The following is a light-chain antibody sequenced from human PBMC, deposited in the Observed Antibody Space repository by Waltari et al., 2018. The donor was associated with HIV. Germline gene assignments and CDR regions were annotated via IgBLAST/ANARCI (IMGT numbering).Light chain of an antibody. CDR1: SSNIESNY. CDR2: RNN. Sequence: QSVLTQPPSASGTPGQRVTISCSGSSSNIESNYVYWYQQLPGTAPKRLIYRNNQRPSGVPDRFSCSKSGTSASLAISGLRSEDEAEYYCAAWDDSLRGVFGGGTKLTVL. CDR3: AAWDDSLRGV. J-gene: IGLJ2*01. V-gene: IGLV1-47*01.